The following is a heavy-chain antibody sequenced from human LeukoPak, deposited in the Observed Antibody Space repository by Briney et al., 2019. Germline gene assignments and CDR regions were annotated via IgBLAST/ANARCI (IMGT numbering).Heavy chain of an antibody. D-gene: IGHD5-18*01. CDR2: IYYSGTT. V-gene: IGHV4-34*01. CDR3: ARSKKDTVILTPFDY. CDR1: GGSFSGYY. J-gene: IGHJ4*02. Sequence: SETLSLTCAVYGGSFSGYYWGWIRQPPGKGLEWIGSIYYSGTTYYNPSLKSRVTISVDTSKNQFSLKLSSVTAADTAVYYCARSKKDTVILTPFDYWGQGTLVTVSS.